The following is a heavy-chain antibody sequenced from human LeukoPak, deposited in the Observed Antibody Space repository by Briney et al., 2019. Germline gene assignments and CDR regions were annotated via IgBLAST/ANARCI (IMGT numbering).Heavy chain of an antibody. V-gene: IGHV1-8*01. CDR2: MNPNSGNT. CDR3: ARGTFRYCSGGSCYSDYYYMDV. CDR1: GYTFTSYD. D-gene: IGHD2-15*01. J-gene: IGHJ6*03. Sequence: GASVKVSCKASGYTFTSYDINWVRQATGQGLEWMGWMNPNSGNTGYAQKFQGRVTMTRNTSISTAYMELSSLRSEDTAVYYCARGTFRYCSGGSCYSDYYYMDVWGKGTTVTISS.